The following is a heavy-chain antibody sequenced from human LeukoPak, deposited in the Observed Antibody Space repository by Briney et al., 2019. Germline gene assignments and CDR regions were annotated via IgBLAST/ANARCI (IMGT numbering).Heavy chain of an antibody. D-gene: IGHD6-13*01. CDR1: GYTFTGAY. CDR3: ARQGEAASFDY. CDR2: INSYSGGT. V-gene: IGHV1-2*02. J-gene: IGHJ4*02. Sequence: ASVKVSCKASGYTFTGAYIHWVRQAPGQGPEWMGWINSYSGGTNYAQKFQGRVTLTRDTSLGTAYMELSRLRSDDTAVHYCARQGEAASFDYWGQGTLVTVSS.